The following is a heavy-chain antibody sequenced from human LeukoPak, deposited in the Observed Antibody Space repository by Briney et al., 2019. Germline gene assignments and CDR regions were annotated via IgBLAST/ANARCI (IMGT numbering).Heavy chain of an antibody. CDR1: GGSISSSSYY. Sequence: SETLSLTCAVSGGSISSSSYYWGWIRQPPGKGLEWIGYIYYSGSTNYNPSLKSRVTISVDTSKNQFSLKLSSVTAADTAVYYCARRRRGYYYYMDVWGKGTTVTISS. CDR3: ARRRRGYYYYMDV. V-gene: IGHV4-61*05. CDR2: IYYSGST. J-gene: IGHJ6*03.